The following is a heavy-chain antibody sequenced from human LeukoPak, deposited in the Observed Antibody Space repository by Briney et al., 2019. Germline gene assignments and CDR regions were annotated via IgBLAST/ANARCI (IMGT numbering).Heavy chain of an antibody. CDR2: IYYSGST. D-gene: IGHD2-2*01. CDR1: GGSISSSSYY. CDR3: ASPQGLGYCSSTSCYYYYGMDV. V-gene: IGHV4-39*01. Sequence: SETLSLTCTVSGGSISSSSYYWGWIRQPPGKGLGWIGSIYYSGSTYYNPSLKSRVTISVDTSKNQFSLKLSSVTAADTAVYYCASPQGLGYCSSTSCYYYYGMDVWGQGTTVTVSS. J-gene: IGHJ6*02.